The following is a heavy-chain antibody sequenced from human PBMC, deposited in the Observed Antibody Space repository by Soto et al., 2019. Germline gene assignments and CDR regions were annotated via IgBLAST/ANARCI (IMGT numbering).Heavy chain of an antibody. CDR2: IRSKDYGGTT. CDR1: GFTFGDYA. Sequence: GGSLILSCTATGFTFGDYAMTWFRHAPGKGLEWVGFIRSKDYGGTTEYAASVKGRFTISRDNAKNSLYLQMNSLRAEDTAVYYCARSESSSWYRWFDPWGQGNLVTVSS. CDR3: ARSESSSWYRWFDP. V-gene: IGHV3-49*03. J-gene: IGHJ5*02. D-gene: IGHD6-13*01.